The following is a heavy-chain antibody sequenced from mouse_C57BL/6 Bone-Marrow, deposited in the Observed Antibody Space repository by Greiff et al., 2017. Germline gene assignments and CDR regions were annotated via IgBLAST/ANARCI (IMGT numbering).Heavy chain of an antibody. CDR2: IDPENGDT. V-gene: IGHV14-4*01. D-gene: IGHD1-1*01. Sequence: VQLQQSGAELVRPGASVKLSCTASGFNFKDDYMHWVKQRPEQGLEWIGWIDPENGDTEYASKFQGKATITADTYSNPAYLQLSSLTSEDTAVYYCTTPFYYYGSRRFDYWGRGTTLTVSS. CDR3: TTPFYYYGSRRFDY. CDR1: GFNFKDDY. J-gene: IGHJ2*01.